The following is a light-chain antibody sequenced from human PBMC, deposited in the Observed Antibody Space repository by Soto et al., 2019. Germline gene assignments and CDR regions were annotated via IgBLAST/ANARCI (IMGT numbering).Light chain of an antibody. J-gene: IGLJ2*01. V-gene: IGLV2-14*01. Sequence: QSALTQPASVSGSPGQSITISCTGTSSDVGGFHYVSWYQQHPGKAPKLIIYEVSNRPSGVSNRFSGSKSGNTASLTISGLLAEDEADYYCSSYTSSSTLVFGGGTKVTVL. CDR2: EVS. CDR3: SSYTSSSTLV. CDR1: SSDVGGFHY.